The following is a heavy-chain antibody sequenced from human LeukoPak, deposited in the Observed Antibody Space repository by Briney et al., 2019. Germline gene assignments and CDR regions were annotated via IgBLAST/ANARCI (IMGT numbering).Heavy chain of an antibody. CDR2: INSDGSST. D-gene: IGHD6-19*01. CDR3: AREGWYTPRGAPYYYYYYMDV. V-gene: IGHV3-74*01. J-gene: IGHJ6*03. CDR1: GFTFSSYW. Sequence: PGGSLRLSCAASGFTFSSYWMHWVRQAPGKGLVWVSRINSDGSSTSYADSVKGRFTISRDNAKNTLYLQMNSLRAEDTAVYYCAREGWYTPRGAPYYYYYYMDVWGKGTTVTISS.